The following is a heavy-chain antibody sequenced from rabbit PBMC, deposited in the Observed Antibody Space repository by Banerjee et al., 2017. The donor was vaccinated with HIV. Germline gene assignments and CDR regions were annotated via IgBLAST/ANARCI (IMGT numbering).Heavy chain of an antibody. Sequence: QEQLEESGGDLVKPEGSLTLTCTASGFSFSSRYWICWVRQAPGKGLEWIACIDAGSGINTYYATWAKGRFTISKTSSTTVTLQMTSLTAADTATYFCARSNDWGLEYFHLWGPGTLVTVS. V-gene: IGHV1S45*01. J-gene: IGHJ4*01. CDR3: ARSNDWGLEYFHL. CDR2: IDAGSGINT. CDR1: GFSFSSRYW. D-gene: IGHD4-1*01.